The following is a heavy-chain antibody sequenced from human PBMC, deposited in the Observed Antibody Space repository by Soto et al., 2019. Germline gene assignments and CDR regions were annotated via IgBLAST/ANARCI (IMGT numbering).Heavy chain of an antibody. CDR3: ASPLSEILTTLEAFDI. CDR2: INSDGSST. D-gene: IGHD4-17*01. CDR1: GFTFSSYW. V-gene: IGHV3-74*01. J-gene: IGHJ3*02. Sequence: EVQLVESGGGLVQPGGSLRLSCAASGFTFSSYWMHWVRQAPGKGLVWVSRINSDGSSTSYADSVKGRFTISRDNAKNTLYLQTNRLRAADTAVYYCASPLSEILTTLEAFDIWVHGTMVTVSS.